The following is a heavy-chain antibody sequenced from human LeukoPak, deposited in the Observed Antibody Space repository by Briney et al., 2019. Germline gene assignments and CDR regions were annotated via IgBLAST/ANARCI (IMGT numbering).Heavy chain of an antibody. CDR3: ARDYGGSNGWYLLDNFDY. J-gene: IGHJ4*02. V-gene: IGHV1-18*01. Sequence: GASVKVSCKGSGYTFTSYGISWVRQAPGQGLEWMGWVSAYNGNTNYAQKLQGRVTMTTDTSTSTAYMELRSLRSDDTAVYYCARDYGGSNGWYLLDNFDYWGQGTLVTVSS. CDR2: VSAYNGNT. CDR1: GYTFTSYG. D-gene: IGHD6-19*01.